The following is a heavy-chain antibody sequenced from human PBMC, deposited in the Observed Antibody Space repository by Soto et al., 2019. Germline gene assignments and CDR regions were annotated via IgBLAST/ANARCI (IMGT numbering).Heavy chain of an antibody. J-gene: IGHJ4*02. V-gene: IGHV5-51*01. CDR2: IYPGNSDT. CDR3: ARQRDAGYDWILGY. D-gene: IGHD5-12*01. CDR1: GYSFTNYW. Sequence: GESLKISCKGSGYSFTNYWIGWVRQMPGKGLEWMGIIYPGNSDTRYSPSFQGQVTISADKSISTAYLQLNSLKASDTAMYYCARQRDAGYDWILGYWGQGTLVTVSS.